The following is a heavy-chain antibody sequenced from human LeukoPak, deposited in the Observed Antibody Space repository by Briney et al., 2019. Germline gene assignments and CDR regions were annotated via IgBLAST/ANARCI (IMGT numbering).Heavy chain of an antibody. CDR2: ISYDGSNK. V-gene: IGHV3-30*18. Sequence: GGSLRLSCAASGLTFSSYGMHWVRQAPGKGLEWVAVISYDGSNKYYADSVKGRFTISRDNSKNTLYLQMNSLRAEDTAVYYCAKDNYYGSGSYDYWGQGTLVTVSS. CDR3: AKDNYYGSGSYDY. D-gene: IGHD3-10*01. J-gene: IGHJ4*02. CDR1: GLTFSSYG.